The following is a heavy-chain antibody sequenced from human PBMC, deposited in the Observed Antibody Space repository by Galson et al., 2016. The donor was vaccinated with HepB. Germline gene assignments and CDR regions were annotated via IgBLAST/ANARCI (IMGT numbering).Heavy chain of an antibody. Sequence: SVKVSCKASGGTFSNYAISWVRQAPGQGLEWMGRIIPIFGTANYAQKFQGRVTITADESASTAYMELSSLRSEDTAVYYCATFTSDRNTTAWYPAFDIWGQGTMVSVSS. CDR2: IIPIFGTA. V-gene: IGHV1-69*13. J-gene: IGHJ3*02. D-gene: IGHD1-14*01. CDR1: GGTFSNYA. CDR3: ATFTSDRNTTAWYPAFDI.